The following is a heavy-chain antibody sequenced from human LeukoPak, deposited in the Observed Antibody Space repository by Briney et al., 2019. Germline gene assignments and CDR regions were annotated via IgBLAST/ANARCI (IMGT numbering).Heavy chain of an antibody. Sequence: GGSLRLSCAASGFTFRNYWMSWVRQAPGTGLEWVANIRQDGSDRNYVTSVRGRFTISRDNAESSLYLQMNSLRVEDTAVYYCVRNLAVAGTCFDSWGQGTLVTVSS. CDR3: VRNLAVAGTCFDS. J-gene: IGHJ4*02. CDR1: GFTFRNYW. V-gene: IGHV3-7*03. D-gene: IGHD6-19*01. CDR2: IRQDGSDR.